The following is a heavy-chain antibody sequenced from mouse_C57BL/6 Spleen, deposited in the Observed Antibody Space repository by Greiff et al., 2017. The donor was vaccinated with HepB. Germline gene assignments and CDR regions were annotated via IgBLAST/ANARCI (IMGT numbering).Heavy chain of an antibody. J-gene: IGHJ3*01. CDR3: VRDGFYYGNFWFAY. CDR1: GFTFNTYA. CDR2: IRSKSSNYAT. Sequence: EVQGVESGGGLVQPKGSLKLSCAASGFTFNTYAMHWVRQAPGKGLEWVARIRSKSSNYATYYADSVKDRFTISRDDSQSMLYLQMNNLKTEDTAMYYCVRDGFYYGNFWFAYWGQGTLVTVSA. D-gene: IGHD2-1*01. V-gene: IGHV10-3*01.